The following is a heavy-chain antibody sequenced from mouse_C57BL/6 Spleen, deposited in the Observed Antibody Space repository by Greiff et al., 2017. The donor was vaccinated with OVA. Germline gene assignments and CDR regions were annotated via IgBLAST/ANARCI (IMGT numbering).Heavy chain of an antibody. CDR3: ARLRIYYGQGGYFDY. Sequence: VKLVESDAELVKPGASVKISCKVSGYTFTDHTIHWMKQRPEQGLEWIGYIYPRDGSTKYNEKFKGKATLTADKSSSTAYMQLNSLTSEDSAVYFCARLRIYYGQGGYFDYWGQGTTLTVSS. CDR2: IYPRDGST. J-gene: IGHJ2*01. D-gene: IGHD2-1*01. V-gene: IGHV1-78*01. CDR1: GYTFTDHT.